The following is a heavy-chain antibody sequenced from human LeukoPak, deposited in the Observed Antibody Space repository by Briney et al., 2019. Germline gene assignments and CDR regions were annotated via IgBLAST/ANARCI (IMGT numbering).Heavy chain of an antibody. Sequence: GASVKVSCKASGGTFSSYAISWVRQAPGQGLEWMGGIIPIFGTANYAQKFQGRVTITADESTSTAYMELSSLRSEDTAVYYCATPPQSGGDAFDIWGQGTMVTVSS. CDR2: IIPIFGTA. CDR1: GGTFSSYA. CDR3: ATPPQSGGDAFDI. V-gene: IGHV1-69*13. J-gene: IGHJ3*02.